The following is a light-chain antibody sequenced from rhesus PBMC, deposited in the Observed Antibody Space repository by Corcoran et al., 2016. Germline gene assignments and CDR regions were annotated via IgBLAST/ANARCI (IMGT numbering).Light chain of an antibody. CDR2: GAS. Sequence: EIVMTQSPATPSLSPGERATLSCRASQSVSSYVAWYQQKPEQAPRLLIYGASSRASGIPDRFSGSGSGTDFTLIISSREPEDVRVCYSQQYDNWNSFGQGTKVEIK. V-gene: IGKV3S9*01. CDR1: QSVSSY. J-gene: IGKJ2*01. CDR3: QQYDNWNS.